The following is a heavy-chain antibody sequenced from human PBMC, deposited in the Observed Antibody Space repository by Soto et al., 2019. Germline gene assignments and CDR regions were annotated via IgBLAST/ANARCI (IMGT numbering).Heavy chain of an antibody. D-gene: IGHD6-19*01. V-gene: IGHV3-9*01. J-gene: IGHJ4*02. CDR3: AKGTATAVAGPSLFDY. CDR1: GFTFDDYA. CDR2: ISWNSGSI. Sequence: GGSLRLSCAASGFTFDDYAMHWVRQAPGEGLEWVSGISWNSGSIGYADSVKGRFTISRDNAKNSLYLQMNSLRAEDTALYYCAKGTATAVAGPSLFDYWGQGTLVTVSS.